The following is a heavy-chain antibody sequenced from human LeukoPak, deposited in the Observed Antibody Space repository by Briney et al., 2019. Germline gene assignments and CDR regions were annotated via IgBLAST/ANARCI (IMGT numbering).Heavy chain of an antibody. CDR1: GFTFGEHV. CDR2: IRSRTFRGTT. CDR3: TREDLYYYYMDV. Sequence: GGSLRLSCTASGFTFGEHVVSWVRQAPGKGLELVGLIRSRTFRGTTENAASVEGRFTFSRDDSKSIAYLQMNSLKTEDTAVYYCTREDLYYYYMDVWGKGTTVTVSS. V-gene: IGHV3-49*04. J-gene: IGHJ6*03.